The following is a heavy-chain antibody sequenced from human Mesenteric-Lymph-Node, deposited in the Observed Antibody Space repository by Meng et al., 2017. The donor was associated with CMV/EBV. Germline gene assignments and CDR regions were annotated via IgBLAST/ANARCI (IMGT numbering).Heavy chain of an antibody. V-gene: IGHV1-69*08. CDR2: IIPILGTI. J-gene: IGHJ6*02. D-gene: IGHD1-14*01. CDR3: AGVVKPPSPNYGMDV. CDR1: GDTFSSYT. Sequence: SVKVSCKASGDTFSSYTVSWVRQAPGQGPEWMGRIIPILGTINYAQKFQGRVTITADKSTSTAYMELSSLRSEDTAVYYCAGVVKPPSPNYGMDVWGQGTTVTVSS.